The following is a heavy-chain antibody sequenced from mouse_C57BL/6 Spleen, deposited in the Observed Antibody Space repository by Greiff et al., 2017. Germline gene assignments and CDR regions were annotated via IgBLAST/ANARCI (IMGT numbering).Heavy chain of an antibody. CDR1: GFSLTSYA. V-gene: IGHV2-9-1*01. J-gene: IGHJ4*01. Sequence: VQGVESGPGLVAPSQSLSITCTVSGFSLTSYAISWVRQPPGKGLEWLGVIWTGGGTNYNSALKSRLSISKDNSKSQVFLKMNSLQTDDTARYYCARLLLHYEYHAMDYGGQGTSVTVSS. CDR3: ARLLLHYEYHAMDY. D-gene: IGHD2-4*01. CDR2: IWTGGGT.